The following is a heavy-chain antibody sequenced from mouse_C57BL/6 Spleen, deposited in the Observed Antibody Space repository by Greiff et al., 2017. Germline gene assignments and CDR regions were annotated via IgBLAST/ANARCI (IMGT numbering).Heavy chain of an antibody. CDR2: INYDGSST. CDR3: ARELRDWYFDV. V-gene: IGHV5-16*01. Sequence: DVKLVESEGGLVQPGSSMKLSCTASGFTFSDYYMAWVRQVPEQGLEWVANINYDGSSTYYLDSLKGRFIISRDNSKNIRYLQMSSLKSEDTATYYCARELRDWYFDVWGTGTTVTVSS. J-gene: IGHJ1*03. CDR1: GFTFSDYY. D-gene: IGHD1-1*01.